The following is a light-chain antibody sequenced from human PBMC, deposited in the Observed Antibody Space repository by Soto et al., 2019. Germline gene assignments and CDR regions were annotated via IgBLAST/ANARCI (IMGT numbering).Light chain of an antibody. CDR3: SSYTTSYTQV. J-gene: IGLJ2*01. CDR2: EVT. V-gene: IGLV2-14*01. Sequence: QSVLTQPASVSGSPGQSITISCTGTSSDVGGYNYVSWYQHHPGKVPKLMIYEVTNRPSGISNRFSGSKSGNTASLTISGLQAEDEADYYFSSYTTSYTQVFGGGTQLTVL. CDR1: SSDVGGYNY.